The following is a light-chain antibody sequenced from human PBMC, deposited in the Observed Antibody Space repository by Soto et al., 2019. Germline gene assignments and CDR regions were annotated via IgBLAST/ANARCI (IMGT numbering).Light chain of an antibody. Sequence: EIVMTQSPVTLSVSPGERATLSCTASQSVNNNVAWYQQKPGHTPRLLIYSASIGAAGTPARFNGSGSGSDFTLTISSLQSEDFAVYYCQQYNKWPLTFGPGTKVDIK. CDR2: SAS. CDR3: QQYNKWPLT. J-gene: IGKJ3*01. CDR1: QSVNNN. V-gene: IGKV3-15*01.